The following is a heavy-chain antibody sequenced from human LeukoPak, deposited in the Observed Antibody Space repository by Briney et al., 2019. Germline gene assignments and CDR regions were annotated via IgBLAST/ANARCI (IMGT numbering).Heavy chain of an antibody. CDR2: INAGIGNT. J-gene: IGHJ6*02. CDR3: ARLGSYDQLLDYYYGMDV. CDR1: GYTFTSYA. D-gene: IGHD3-22*01. V-gene: IGHV1-3*01. Sequence: ASVKVSCKASGYTFTSYAMHWVRQAPGQRLEWMGWINAGIGNTKYSQRFQGRVTITRETSASTAYMELSSLRSEDTAVYYCARLGSYDQLLDYYYGMDVWGQGTTVTVSS.